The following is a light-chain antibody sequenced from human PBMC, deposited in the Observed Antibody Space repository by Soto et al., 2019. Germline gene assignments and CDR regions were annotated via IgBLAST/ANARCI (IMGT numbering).Light chain of an antibody. CDR1: TGAVTNGHY. CDR2: DTT. CDR3: LLSYNGPYV. V-gene: IGLV7-46*01. J-gene: IGLJ1*01. Sequence: QAVVTQEPSLTVSPGGTVTLTGGSSTGAVTNGHYPYWFQQKPGQAPRTLIYDTTNRHSWKPARFSGSLLGGKAALTLSGAQPEDEAEYYCLLSYNGPYVFGTGTKVTV.